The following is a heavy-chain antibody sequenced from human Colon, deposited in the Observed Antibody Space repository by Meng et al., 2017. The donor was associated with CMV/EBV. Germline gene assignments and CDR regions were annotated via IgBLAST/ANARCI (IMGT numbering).Heavy chain of an antibody. D-gene: IGHD3-22*01. CDR1: GFPFSSYA. V-gene: IGHV3-23*01. CDR2: VTGSGSYT. Sequence: GGSLRLSCTVSGFPFSSYALSWVRQPPGKGLQWVLAVTGSGSYTYYADSVKGRFTISRDNSNNTLFLQMHSLRAEDTAVYYCARDQQPPHYYDNGGYRAYYGLDVWGQGTAVTVSS. J-gene: IGHJ6*02. CDR3: ARDQQPPHYYDNGGYRAYYGLDV.